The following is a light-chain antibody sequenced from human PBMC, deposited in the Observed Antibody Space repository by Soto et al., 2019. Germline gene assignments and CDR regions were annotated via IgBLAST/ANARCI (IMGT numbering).Light chain of an antibody. Sequence: QSVLTQPPSVSGAPGQRVTISCTGSSSNIGADFDVQWYQQLPGTAPRLVIFGNNDRPSGVCDRFSGSRSGNSASLAITGLQAEDEAVYYCQSYDGSLSDASVVFGGGTKLTVL. CDR3: QSYDGSLSDASVV. CDR2: GNN. J-gene: IGLJ2*01. CDR1: SSNIGADFD. V-gene: IGLV1-40*01.